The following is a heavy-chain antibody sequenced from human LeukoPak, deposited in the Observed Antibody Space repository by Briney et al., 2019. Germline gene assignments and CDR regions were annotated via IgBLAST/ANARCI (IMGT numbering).Heavy chain of an antibody. CDR3: AKAAGRGYNYGGYFDY. CDR2: ISGSGGST. Sequence: GGSLRLSCAASGFTFSDYAMSWVRQAPGKGLEWVSTISGSGGSTYYADSVKGRFTISRDNSKNTLYLQMNSLRAEDTAVYYCAKAAGRGYNYGGYFDYWGQGTLVTVSS. CDR1: GFTFSDYA. D-gene: IGHD5-18*01. J-gene: IGHJ4*02. V-gene: IGHV3-23*01.